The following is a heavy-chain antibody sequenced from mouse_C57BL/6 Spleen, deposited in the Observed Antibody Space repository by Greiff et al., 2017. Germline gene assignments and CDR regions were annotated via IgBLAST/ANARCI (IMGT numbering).Heavy chain of an antibody. CDR3: ARSYSSGYVGWFAY. CDR2: ISDGGSYT. Sequence: DVKLVESGGGLVKPGGSLKLSCAASGFTFSSYAMSWVRQTPEKRLEWVATISDGGSYTYYPDNVKGRFTISRDNAKNNLYLQMSHLKSEDTAMYYCARSYSSGYVGWFAYWGQGTLVTVSA. J-gene: IGHJ3*01. D-gene: IGHD3-2*02. CDR1: GFTFSSYA. V-gene: IGHV5-4*03.